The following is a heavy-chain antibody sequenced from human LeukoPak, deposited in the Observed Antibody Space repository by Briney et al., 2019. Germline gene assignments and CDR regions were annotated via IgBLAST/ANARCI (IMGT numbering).Heavy chain of an antibody. Sequence: SETLSLTCTVSDGSITNYDWSWVRQPPGKGLEFIGHVHYSGTANYNPSLESRVTISIDTSKKDFFLKLKSVTAADTAVYYCARGYGDFRVEGRYFYSWGQGTLVTVSS. D-gene: IGHD4-17*01. CDR2: VHYSGTA. V-gene: IGHV4-59*01. J-gene: IGHJ4*02. CDR3: ARGYGDFRVEGRYFYS. CDR1: DGSITNYD.